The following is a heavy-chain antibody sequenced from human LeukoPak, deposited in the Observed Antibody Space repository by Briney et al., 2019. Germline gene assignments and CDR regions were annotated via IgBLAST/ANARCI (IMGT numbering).Heavy chain of an antibody. Sequence: GGSLRLSCAASGFTFSSYGINWVRQAPGKGLEWVSSIDVGSYAYYARSVKGRFTISRDNAKNSLYLQMNSLRAEDTAVYYCARVRFLEWLLYRWGAFDIWGQGTMVTVSS. CDR3: ARVRFLEWLLYRWGAFDI. V-gene: IGHV3-21*04. D-gene: IGHD3-3*01. CDR2: IDVGSYA. CDR1: GFTFSSYG. J-gene: IGHJ3*02.